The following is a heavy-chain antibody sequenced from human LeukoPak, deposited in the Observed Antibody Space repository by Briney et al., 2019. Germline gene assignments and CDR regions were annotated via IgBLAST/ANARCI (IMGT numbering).Heavy chain of an antibody. CDR3: TRDLMDYDVSTGLHHYYMDV. CDR2: INPDGSRT. J-gene: IGHJ6*02. V-gene: IGHV3-74*01. Sequence: GGSLRLSCAASGFTFSSYWMHWVRQGPGKGLVWVSRINPDGSRTNYADSVKGRFTISRDNAKNTLYLQMNTLRVEDTAVYYCTRDLMDYDVSTGLHHYYMDVWGQGTTVTVSS. D-gene: IGHD3-9*01. CDR1: GFTFSSYW.